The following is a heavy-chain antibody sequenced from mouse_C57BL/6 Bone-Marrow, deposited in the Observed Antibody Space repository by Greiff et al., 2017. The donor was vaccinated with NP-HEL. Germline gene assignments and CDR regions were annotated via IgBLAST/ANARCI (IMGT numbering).Heavy chain of an antibody. J-gene: IGHJ2*01. CDR3: AREGYYYGSSYYFDY. CDR1: GYTFTDYY. Sequence: EVQLQQSGPELVKPGASVKISCKASGYTFTDYYMNWVKQSHGKSLEWIGDINPNNGGTSYNQKFKGKATLTVAKSSSTAYMELRSLTSEDSAVYYCAREGYYYGSSYYFDYWGQGTTLTVSS. CDR2: INPNNGGT. V-gene: IGHV1-26*01. D-gene: IGHD1-1*01.